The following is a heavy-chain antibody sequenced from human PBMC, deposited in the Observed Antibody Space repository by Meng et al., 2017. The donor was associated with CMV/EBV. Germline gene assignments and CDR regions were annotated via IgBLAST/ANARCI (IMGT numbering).Heavy chain of an antibody. CDR2: IYYSGST. J-gene: IGHJ4*02. V-gene: IGHV4-30-4*08. D-gene: IGHD1-7*01. CDR3: ARNYEG. CDR1: GFTVSSNY. Sequence: LRLSCAASGFTVSSNYMSWVRQPPGKGLEWIGYIYYSGSTYYNPSLKSRVTISVDTSKNQFSLKLSSVTAADTAVYYCARNYEGWGQGTLVTVSS.